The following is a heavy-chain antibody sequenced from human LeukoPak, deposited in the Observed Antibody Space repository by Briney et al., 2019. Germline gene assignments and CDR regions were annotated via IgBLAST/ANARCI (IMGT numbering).Heavy chain of an antibody. CDR2: ISSSSSYI. Sequence: AGGSLRLSCAASGFTFSSYSMNWVRQASGKGLEWVSSISSSSSYIYYADSVKGRFTISRDNAKNSLYLQMNSLRAEDTAVYYCARLGGYSKSFDYWGQGTLVTVSS. V-gene: IGHV3-21*01. J-gene: IGHJ4*02. D-gene: IGHD4-11*01. CDR1: GFTFSSYS. CDR3: ARLGGYSKSFDY.